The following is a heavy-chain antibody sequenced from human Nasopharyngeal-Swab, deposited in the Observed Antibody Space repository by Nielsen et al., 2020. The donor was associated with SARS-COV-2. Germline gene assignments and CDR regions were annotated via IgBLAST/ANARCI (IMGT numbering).Heavy chain of an antibody. D-gene: IGHD4-17*01. CDR2: INPNSGGT. CDR1: GYTFTGYY. Sequence: ASVKVSCKASGYTFTGYYIHWVRQAPGQGLEWMGWINPNSGGTNYAQKFQGRVTMTRDTSISTAYMELSRLRSDDTAVYYCAREAVTTPGSHYYFDYWGQGTLVTVSS. V-gene: IGHV1-2*02. J-gene: IGHJ4*02. CDR3: AREAVTTPGSHYYFDY.